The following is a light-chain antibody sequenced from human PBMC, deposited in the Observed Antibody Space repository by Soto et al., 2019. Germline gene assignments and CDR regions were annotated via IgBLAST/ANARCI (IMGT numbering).Light chain of an antibody. CDR3: QQYVSSSLT. CDR2: GTS. V-gene: IGKV3-20*01. Sequence: ILFTQSPGTLSLSPGERATLSCRASQSVNSRYLAWYQQKHGQAPNLLIYGTSSRDSGIPDRFSGSGSGTDFTLTISRLEPEDFEVYYCQQYVSSSLTFGGGTKVDIK. CDR1: QSVNSRY. J-gene: IGKJ4*01.